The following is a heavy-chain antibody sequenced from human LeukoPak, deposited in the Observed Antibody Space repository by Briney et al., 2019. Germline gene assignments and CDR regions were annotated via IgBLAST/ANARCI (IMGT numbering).Heavy chain of an antibody. CDR3: VRDRGGYCSRANCRVGWLDP. CDR2: INPSGGST. D-gene: IGHD2-2*01. CDR1: GYTFTSYY. Sequence: ASVRVSCKASGYTFTSYYMHWVRQAPGQGLEWMGIINPSGGSTSYAQKFQGRVTMTRDTSTSTVYMELSRLTSDDTAVYYCVRDRGGYCSRANCRVGWLDPWGQGTLVTVSS. J-gene: IGHJ5*02. V-gene: IGHV1-46*01.